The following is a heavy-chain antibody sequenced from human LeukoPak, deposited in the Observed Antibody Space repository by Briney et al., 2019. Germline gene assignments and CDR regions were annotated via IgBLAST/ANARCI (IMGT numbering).Heavy chain of an antibody. V-gene: IGHV4-31*03. CDR1: GGSISSGGYY. J-gene: IGHJ4*02. Sequence: TSETLSLTCTVSGGSISSGGYYWSWIRQHPGKGLEWIGYIYYSGSTYYNPSLKSRVTISVDTSKNQFSLKLSSVTAADTAVYYCARSRVPSYYFDYWGQGTLVTVSS. CDR2: IYYSGST. CDR3: ARSRVPSYYFDY. D-gene: IGHD1-1*01.